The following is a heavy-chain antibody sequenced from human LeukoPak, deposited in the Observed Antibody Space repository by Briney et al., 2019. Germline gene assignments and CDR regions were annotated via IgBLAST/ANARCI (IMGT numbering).Heavy chain of an antibody. CDR2: FYPEDDET. CDR3: ATEVGAVAGMSGFQH. J-gene: IGHJ1*01. D-gene: IGHD6-19*01. V-gene: IGHV1-24*01. CDR1: GYTPTELS. Sequence: GASANVSCTVSGYTPTELSMHWGRPTPGKRHERMVGFYPEDDETIYAQKFQGRITMAEDTSTDSAYMVLIRPRSEDTAVYYSATEVGAVAGMSGFQHWGQGTLVTVSS.